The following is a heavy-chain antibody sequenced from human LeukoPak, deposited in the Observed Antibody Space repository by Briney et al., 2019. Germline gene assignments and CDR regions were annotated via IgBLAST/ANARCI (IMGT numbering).Heavy chain of an antibody. D-gene: IGHD2-2*01. CDR1: VYTFSDYY. CDR3: ATQRIVVVRTASQNWFDP. Sequence: ASVKVSCKASVYTFSDYYIHWVQQAPGKGLEWMGRVDPEDGETIYAEKFQGRVTITADTSTDTAYMELSSLRSDDTAVYYCATQRIVVVRTASQNWFDPWGQGTLVTVSS. J-gene: IGHJ5*02. V-gene: IGHV1-69-2*01. CDR2: VDPEDGET.